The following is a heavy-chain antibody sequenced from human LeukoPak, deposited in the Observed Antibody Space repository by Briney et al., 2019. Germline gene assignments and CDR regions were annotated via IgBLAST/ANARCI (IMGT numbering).Heavy chain of an antibody. V-gene: IGHV4-4*08. CDR1: GGSISPYF. CDR3: ARRQIYFDY. J-gene: IGHJ4*02. Sequence: LETLSLICTVSGGSISPYFWSWIRQPPGKGLEWIGYVYTDGSTKYNPSLKSRVTISLDTSKNQLSLKLSSVTAADTAVYYGARRQIYFDYWGQGTLVTVSS. CDR2: VYTDGST.